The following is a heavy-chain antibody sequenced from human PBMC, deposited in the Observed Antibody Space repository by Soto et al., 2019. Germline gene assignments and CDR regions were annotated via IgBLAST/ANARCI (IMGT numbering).Heavy chain of an antibody. J-gene: IGHJ4*02. D-gene: IGHD3-22*01. CDR3: AKFSSGPTDY. CDR1: GFTFSSYG. V-gene: IGHV3-30*18. Sequence: GGSLRLSCAASGFTFSSYGMHWVRQAPGKGLEWVAVISYDGSNKYYADSVKGRFTISRDNSKNTLYLQMNSLRAEDTAVYYCAKFSSGPTDYWGQGALGTVSS. CDR2: ISYDGSNK.